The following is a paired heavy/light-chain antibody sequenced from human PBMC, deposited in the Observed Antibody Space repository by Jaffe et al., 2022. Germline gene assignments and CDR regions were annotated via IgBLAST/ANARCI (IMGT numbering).Light chain of an antibody. V-gene: IGKV1-5*03. CDR3: QQYNTYSWT. CDR1: QTISSW. CDR2: KAS. J-gene: IGKJ1*01. Sequence: DIQMTQSPSTLSASVGDRVTITCRASQTISSWLAWYQQKPGKAPKLLMHKASDLESGVPSRFSGSGSGTEFTLTISSLQPDDFATYYCQQYNTYSWTFGQGTKVDIK.
Heavy chain of an antibody. CDR2: LIPSGGST. Sequence: QVQLVQSGAEVKRPGASVKVSCKASGYTFTNYYLHWVRQAPGQGLEWMGILIPSGGSTTYAQKFQGRVTMTRDTSTTTVYLELSSLRPEDTAVYFCARGQYFGSETYPLHYWGQGTLVTVSS. J-gene: IGHJ4*02. V-gene: IGHV1-46*01. CDR3: ARGQYFGSETYPLHY. D-gene: IGHD3-16*01. CDR1: GYTFTNYY.